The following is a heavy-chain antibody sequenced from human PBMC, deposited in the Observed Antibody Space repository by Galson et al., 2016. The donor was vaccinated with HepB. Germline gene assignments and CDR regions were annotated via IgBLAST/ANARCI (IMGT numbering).Heavy chain of an antibody. CDR1: GFTFSSYA. J-gene: IGHJ6*02. Sequence: SLRLSCAASGFTFSSYAMTWVRQAPGKGLEWVSSISGSGDSTIYADSVRGRFTISRDNSKNTLYLQTNSLRGEDKAVYYCARGKGLRSGQWLALPPNYYYNGMDVWGQGTTVTVPS. CDR2: ISGSGDST. D-gene: IGHD6-19*01. V-gene: IGHV3-23*01. CDR3: ARGKGLRSGQWLALPPNYYYNGMDV.